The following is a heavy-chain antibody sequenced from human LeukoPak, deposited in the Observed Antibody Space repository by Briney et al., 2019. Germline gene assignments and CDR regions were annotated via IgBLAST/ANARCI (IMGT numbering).Heavy chain of an antibody. CDR1: GYTFTSYD. Sequence: SVKVSFKASGYTFTSYDISWVRQAPGQGLEWMGGIIPIFGTANYAQKFQGRVTITADESTSTVYMELSSLRSEDTAVYYCAGSIAAAGPIDYWGQGTLVTVSS. J-gene: IGHJ4*02. CDR2: IIPIFGTA. V-gene: IGHV1-69*13. CDR3: AGSIAAAGPIDY. D-gene: IGHD6-13*01.